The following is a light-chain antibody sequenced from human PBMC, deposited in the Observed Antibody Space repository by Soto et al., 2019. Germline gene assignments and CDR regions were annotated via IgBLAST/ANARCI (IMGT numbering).Light chain of an antibody. CDR1: QSVSSN. Sequence: EIVMTQSPATLSVSPGERATLSCRASQSVSSNLAWYQQKPGQAPRLLIYDASNRATGIPARFSGSGSGTDFTLTISSLEPEDFAVYYCQQRSNWFTFGGGTKVEIK. CDR2: DAS. J-gene: IGKJ4*01. CDR3: QQRSNWFT. V-gene: IGKV3-11*01.